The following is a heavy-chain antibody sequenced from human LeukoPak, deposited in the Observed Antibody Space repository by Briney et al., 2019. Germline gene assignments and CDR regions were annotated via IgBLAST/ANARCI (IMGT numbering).Heavy chain of an antibody. CDR2: IYYSGST. V-gene: IGHV4-31*03. CDR3: ARWGYSSTREYYYFGY. Sequence: SETLSLTCTVSGGSFSSGGYYWSWIRQYPGKGLEWIGYIYYSGSTYYNPSLKSRVTMSVDTSKKQFSLKLSSVTAADTAVYYCARWGYSSTREYYYFGYWGQGALVTVSS. J-gene: IGHJ4*02. D-gene: IGHD2-2*01. CDR1: GGSFSSGGYY.